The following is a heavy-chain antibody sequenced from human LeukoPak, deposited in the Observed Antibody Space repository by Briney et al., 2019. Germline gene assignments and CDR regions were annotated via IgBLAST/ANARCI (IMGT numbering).Heavy chain of an antibody. CDR3: AREPGGYFDY. CDR1: GYSISSGYY. J-gene: IGHJ4*02. D-gene: IGHD3-10*01. CDR2: IYHSGST. V-gene: IGHV4-38-2*02. Sequence: SETLSLTCAVSGYSISSGYYWGWIRQPPGKGLEWIGSIYHSGSTYYNPSLKSRVTISVDTSKNQFSLKLSSVTAADTAVYYCAREPGGYFDYWGQGTLVTVSS.